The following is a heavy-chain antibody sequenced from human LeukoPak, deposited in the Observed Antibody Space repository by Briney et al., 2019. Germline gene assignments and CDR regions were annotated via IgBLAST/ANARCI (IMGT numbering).Heavy chain of an antibody. D-gene: IGHD6-19*01. CDR1: GFTFSRNT. CDR3: ARRYSSDWFIDY. Sequence: GGSLRLSCAASGFTFSRNTMNWVRQAPGKGLEWVSYISSSGTTIYYADSVKGRFTISRDNAKNSLYLQMNSLRAEDTAVYYCARRYSSDWFIDYWGQGTLVTVSS. J-gene: IGHJ4*02. V-gene: IGHV3-48*04. CDR2: ISSSGTTI.